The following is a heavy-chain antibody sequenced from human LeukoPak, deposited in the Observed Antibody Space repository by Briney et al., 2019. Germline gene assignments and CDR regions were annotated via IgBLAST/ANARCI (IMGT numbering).Heavy chain of an antibody. CDR3: ANGNGQRFLEWLHETYFDY. J-gene: IGHJ4*02. CDR2: IGTGGDT. V-gene: IGHV3-47*02. D-gene: IGHD3-3*01. Sequence: GGSLGLSCAASGFAFSSYVLHWVRRASGKGPEWVSAIGTGGDTYYADSVMGRFTISRDNAKNTLYLQMNSLRAEDTAVYYCANGNGQRFLEWLHETYFDYWGQGTLVTVSS. CDR1: GFAFSSYV.